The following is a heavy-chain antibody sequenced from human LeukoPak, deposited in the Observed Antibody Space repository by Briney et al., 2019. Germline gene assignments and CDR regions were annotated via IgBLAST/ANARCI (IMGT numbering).Heavy chain of an antibody. J-gene: IGHJ3*02. V-gene: IGHV1-46*01. D-gene: IGHD2/OR15-2a*01. CDR3: ARLSGVIDAFDI. CDR1: GYTFTSYY. Sequence: ASVKVSCKASGYTFTSYYMPWVRQAPGQGLEWMGIINPSGGSTSYAQKFQGRVTMTRDTSTSTVYMELSSLRSEDTAVYYCARLSGVIDAFDIWGQGIMVTVSS. CDR2: INPSGGST.